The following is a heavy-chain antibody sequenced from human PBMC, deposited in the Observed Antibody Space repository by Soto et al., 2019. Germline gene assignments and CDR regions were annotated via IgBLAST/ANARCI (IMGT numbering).Heavy chain of an antibody. J-gene: IGHJ4*02. CDR3: VRDQGGPFDY. V-gene: IGHV4-59*01. CDR2: IYYSGSS. CDR1: GVSFSTYY. Sequence: QVQLQESGPGLVKPSETLSLTCTVSGVSFSTYYWSWIRQAPGKGLEWIGYIYYSGSSNYNPSLKSRVTMSVDTSKNQLSLKLSSVTAADTAVYYCVRDQGGPFDYWVQGTLVTVSS. D-gene: IGHD2-15*01.